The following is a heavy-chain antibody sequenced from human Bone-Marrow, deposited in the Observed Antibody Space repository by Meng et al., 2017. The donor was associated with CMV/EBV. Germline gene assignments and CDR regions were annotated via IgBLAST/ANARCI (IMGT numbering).Heavy chain of an antibody. D-gene: IGHD3-3*01. CDR2: MYYKESA. J-gene: IGHJ5*02. Sequence: GGSIRSGGYHWGWIRQHPGKGLEWIGSMYYKESAYYNPSLKSRVIISADPSKSQFYLKLTSVTAADTAVYYCVREYRNYEVNWIAPWGQGTLVTVSS. CDR3: VREYRNYEVNWIAP. CDR1: GGSIRSGGYH. V-gene: IGHV4-31*02.